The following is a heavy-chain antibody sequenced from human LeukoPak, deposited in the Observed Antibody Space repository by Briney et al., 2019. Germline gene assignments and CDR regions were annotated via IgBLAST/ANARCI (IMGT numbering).Heavy chain of an antibody. CDR3: ARDRGGEQWLVLWDY. CDR2: INPNSGGT. J-gene: IGHJ4*02. D-gene: IGHD6-19*01. V-gene: IGHV1-2*02. Sequence: ASVKVSCKASGYTFTGYYMHWVRQAPGQGLEWMGWINPNSGGTNYAQKLQGRVTMTTDTSTSTAYLELRSLRSDDTAVYYCARDRGGEQWLVLWDYWGQGTLVTVSS. CDR1: GYTFTGYY.